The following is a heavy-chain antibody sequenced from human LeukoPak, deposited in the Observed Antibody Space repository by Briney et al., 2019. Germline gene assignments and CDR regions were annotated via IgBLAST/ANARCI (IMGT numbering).Heavy chain of an antibody. Sequence: GGSLRLSCAASGFTFSRYSMNWVRQAPGKGLEWVSSISSSSSFIYYADSVKGRFTISRDNAKDSLYLQMNSLRAEDTAVYYCARDPPLGSCSTISCPHLDYWGQGTLVTVSS. CDR2: ISSSSSFI. J-gene: IGHJ4*02. V-gene: IGHV3-21*01. CDR3: ARDPPLGSCSTISCPHLDY. CDR1: GFTFSRYS. D-gene: IGHD2-2*01.